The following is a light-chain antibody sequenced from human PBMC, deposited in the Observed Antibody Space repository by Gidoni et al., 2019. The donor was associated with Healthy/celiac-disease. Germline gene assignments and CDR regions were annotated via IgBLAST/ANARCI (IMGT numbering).Light chain of an antibody. Sequence: EIVLTQSPGTLSLSPGERATLSCRASQSVSSSYLAWYQQKPGQAPRLLISGASSRATGIPDRFSGSGSGTDFTLTIRRLEPEDFAVYYCQQYGSPWTFGQGTKVEIK. CDR2: GAS. CDR3: QQYGSPWT. V-gene: IGKV3-20*01. J-gene: IGKJ1*01. CDR1: QSVSSSY.